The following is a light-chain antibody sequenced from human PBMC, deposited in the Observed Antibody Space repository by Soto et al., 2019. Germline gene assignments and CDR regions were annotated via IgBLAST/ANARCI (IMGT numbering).Light chain of an antibody. J-gene: IGKJ4*01. Sequence: DLQMIQSPSSVYASVGDRVTVTCRASQGIAGWLAWYQQKPGQAPQRLFLGPSSLHTGVPSRFSGSGSGTEFTLTISSLQPEDFATYYCQQAYSFPLTFGGGTKVDIK. CDR3: QQAYSFPLT. CDR1: QGIAGW. V-gene: IGKV1-12*01. CDR2: GPS.